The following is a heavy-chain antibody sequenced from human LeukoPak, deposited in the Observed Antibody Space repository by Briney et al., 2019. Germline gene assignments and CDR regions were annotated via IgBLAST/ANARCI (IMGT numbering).Heavy chain of an antibody. CDR1: GYTFTGYY. V-gene: IGHV1-2*02. Sequence: ASVRVSCRASGYTFTGYYLHWVRQPPGQGLEWMGWINPNSGGTNYAQKFQGRVTMTGDTSISTAYMELSRLSSDDTAIYYCAGRPDTALVPIFDYWGQGTLVTVSS. J-gene: IGHJ4*02. CDR3: AGRPDTALVPIFDY. CDR2: INPNSGGT. D-gene: IGHD5-18*01.